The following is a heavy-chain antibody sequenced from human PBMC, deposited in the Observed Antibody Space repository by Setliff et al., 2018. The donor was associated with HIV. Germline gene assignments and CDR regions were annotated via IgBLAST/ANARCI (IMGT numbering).Heavy chain of an antibody. CDR3: ARGHPIVPTGLVSFYFDH. CDR1: GGSFSGSY. D-gene: IGHD2-2*01. Sequence: SETLSLTCAVYGGSFSGSYWSWIRQSPGKGLEWIGEIDHSGSTDDNPSLKSRVTISVDTSKNQFSLKLSSVSAADTAVYYCARGHPIVPTGLVSFYFDHWGQGTLVTVSS. J-gene: IGHJ4*02. CDR2: IDHSGST. V-gene: IGHV4-34*01.